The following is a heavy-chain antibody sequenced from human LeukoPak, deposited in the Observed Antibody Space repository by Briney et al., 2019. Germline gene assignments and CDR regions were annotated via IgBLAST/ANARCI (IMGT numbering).Heavy chain of an antibody. J-gene: IGHJ3*02. Sequence: GGSLRLSCAASGFTFSSYAMSWVRQAPGKGLEWVSVISGSGGNTYYADSVKGRFTISRDNSKNTLYLQMNSLRAEDTAVYYWGWGGGGFSSGWYTAIFDIWGQGTMVTVSS. CDR2: ISGSGGNT. D-gene: IGHD6-19*01. CDR1: GFTFSSYA. V-gene: IGHV3-23*01. CDR3: GWGGGGFSSGWYTAIFDI.